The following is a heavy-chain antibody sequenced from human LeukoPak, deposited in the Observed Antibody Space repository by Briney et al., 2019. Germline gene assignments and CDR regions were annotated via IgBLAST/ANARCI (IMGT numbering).Heavy chain of an antibody. D-gene: IGHD2-15*01. CDR3: ARGIFPDAFDI. Sequence: ASVNVSSKASVGTFSSYAISWVRQAPGQGLEWMGWINPNSGGTNYAQKFQGRVAMTRDTSISTAYMELSRLRSDDTALYYCARGIFPDAFDIWAQGTMVTVSS. J-gene: IGHJ3*02. V-gene: IGHV1-2*02. CDR1: VGTFSSYA. CDR2: INPNSGGT.